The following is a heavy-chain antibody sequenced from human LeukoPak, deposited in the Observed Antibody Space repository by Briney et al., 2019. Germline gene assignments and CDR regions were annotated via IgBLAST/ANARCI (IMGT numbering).Heavy chain of an antibody. CDR1: GHPFNSYY. CDR2: IITSGGST. CDR3: ARDHGNSGWYRWFDP. V-gene: IGHV1-46*02. D-gene: IGHD6-19*01. Sequence: ASVKVSCKASGHPFNSYYMHWVRQAPGQGLEWMGIIITSGGSTAYAQKFQGRVTMTRDTSTSTVYMELSTLRSEDTAVYYCARDHGNSGWYRWFDPWGQGTLVTVSS. J-gene: IGHJ5*02.